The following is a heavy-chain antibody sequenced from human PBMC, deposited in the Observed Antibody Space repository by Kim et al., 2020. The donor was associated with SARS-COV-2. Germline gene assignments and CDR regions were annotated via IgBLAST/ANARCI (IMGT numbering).Heavy chain of an antibody. CDR1: GGSLSGYH. V-gene: IGHV4-34*01. CDR2: INHSGGT. CDR3: ARGRTGVVPSPIRGHGPYYDYYAMDV. D-gene: IGHD3-3*01. J-gene: IGHJ6*02. Sequence: SETLSLTCAVSGGSLSGYHWTWIRQSPGKGLEWIGEINHSGGTNYIPSLKSRVTMSLDTSKDQFSLKLRSVTAADTAVYYCARGRTGVVPSPIRGHGPYYDYYAMDVWGQGTPVTVSS.